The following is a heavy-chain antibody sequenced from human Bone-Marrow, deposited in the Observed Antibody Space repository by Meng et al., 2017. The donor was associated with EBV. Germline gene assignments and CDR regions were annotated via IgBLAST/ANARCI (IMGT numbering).Heavy chain of an antibody. J-gene: IGHJ4*02. D-gene: IGHD5-24*01. CDR3: ARVRSVATITLFDY. CDR2: INHSGST. CDR1: GRSFSGYY. V-gene: IGHV4-34*01. Sequence: QVQLHEWGAGLFKPSETLSLTCAVYGRSFSGYYWSWIRQPPGKGLEWIGEINHSGSTNYNPSLKSRVTISVDTSKNQFSLKLSSVTAADTAVYYCARVRSVATITLFDYWGQGTLVTVSS.